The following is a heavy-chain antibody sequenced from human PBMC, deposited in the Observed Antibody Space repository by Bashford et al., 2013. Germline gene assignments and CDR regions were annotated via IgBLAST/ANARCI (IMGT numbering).Heavy chain of an antibody. Sequence: GSLRLSCAASGFTFSSYGMHWVRQAPGKGLEWVAVIWYDGSNKYYADSVKGRFTISRDNSKNTLYLQMNSLRAEDTAVYYCARDPSIAAAGHYYYYGMDVWGQGTTVTVSS. V-gene: IGHV3-33*01. CDR3: ARDPSIAAAGHYYYYGMDV. J-gene: IGHJ6*02. CDR1: GFTFSSYG. D-gene: IGHD6-13*01. CDR2: IWYDGSNK.